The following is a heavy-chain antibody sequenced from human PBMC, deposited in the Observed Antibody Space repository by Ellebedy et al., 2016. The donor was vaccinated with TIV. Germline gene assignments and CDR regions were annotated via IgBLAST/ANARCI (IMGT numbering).Heavy chain of an antibody. CDR3: ARIDSWQPIDD. CDR1: GGSVSTTRYY. D-gene: IGHD3-9*01. Sequence: MPSETLSLTCSVSGGSVSTTRYYWAWIRQPPGKGLEWIVSVFYRGSPYYNPSFKSRVTLSADTSKNHFSLNLTSVTAADTAVYYCARIDSWQPIDDWGQGILVTVSS. J-gene: IGHJ4*02. CDR2: VFYRGSP. V-gene: IGHV4-39*02.